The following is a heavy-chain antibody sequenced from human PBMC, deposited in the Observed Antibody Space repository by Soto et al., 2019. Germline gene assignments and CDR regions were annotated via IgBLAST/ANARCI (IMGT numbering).Heavy chain of an antibody. Sequence: EVQLLESGGDLVQPGGSLRLSCSSSGFSFKNYVMNWVRQASGKGLEWVSTVSPTGDSAFYADSVKGRFTISRDNSKNTLYLQINSLRAEDVAVYYCARRAITPSTKWGACDAWGQGTTVTVSS. CDR2: VSPTGDSA. J-gene: IGHJ3*01. CDR3: ARRAITPSTKWGACDA. D-gene: IGHD7-27*01. CDR1: GFSFKNYV. V-gene: IGHV3-23*01.